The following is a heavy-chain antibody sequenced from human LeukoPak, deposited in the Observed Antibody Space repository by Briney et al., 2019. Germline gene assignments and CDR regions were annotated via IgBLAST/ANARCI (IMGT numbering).Heavy chain of an antibody. Sequence: SETLSLTCTVSGGSISSGSYYWSWIRQPAGKGLEWIGRIYTSGTTNYNPSLKSRVTISVDTSKNQFSLKLSSVTSADTAVYYCARDPWFYYDSGGYFQTWGQGTLVTVSS. CDR1: GGSISSGSYY. V-gene: IGHV4-61*02. CDR2: IYTSGTT. D-gene: IGHD3-22*01. J-gene: IGHJ4*02. CDR3: ARDPWFYYDSGGYFQT.